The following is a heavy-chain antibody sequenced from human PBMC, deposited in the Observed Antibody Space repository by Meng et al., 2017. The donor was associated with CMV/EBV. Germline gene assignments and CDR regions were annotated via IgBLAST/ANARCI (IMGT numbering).Heavy chain of an antibody. Sequence: SETLSLTCTVSGGSVSSGSYYGSWIRQPPGKGLEWIGYIYYSGNTNHNPSLKSRVTMSVDTSKNQFSLKVSSVTAADTAVYYCASATGDYGSGSYYNDDFRYYYYALDVWGQGTTVTVSS. V-gene: IGHV4-61*01. D-gene: IGHD3-10*01. J-gene: IGHJ6*02. CDR2: IYYSGNT. CDR1: GGSVSSGSYY. CDR3: ASATGDYGSGSYYNDDFRYYYYALDV.